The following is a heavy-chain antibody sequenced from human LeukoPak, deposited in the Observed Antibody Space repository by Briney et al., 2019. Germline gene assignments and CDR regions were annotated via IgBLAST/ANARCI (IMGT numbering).Heavy chain of an antibody. V-gene: IGHV3-7*01. CDR2: IKQDGSEK. CDR3: ARDSGYEFRGYYHYYGMDV. D-gene: IGHD5-12*01. Sequence: TGGSLRLSCAASGFTFSSYWMSWVRQAPGKGLEWVANIKQDGSEKYYVDSVKGRFTISRDNAKNSLYLQMNSLRAEDTAVYYCARDSGYEFRGYYHYYGMDVWGQGTTVTVSS. CDR1: GFTFSSYW. J-gene: IGHJ6*02.